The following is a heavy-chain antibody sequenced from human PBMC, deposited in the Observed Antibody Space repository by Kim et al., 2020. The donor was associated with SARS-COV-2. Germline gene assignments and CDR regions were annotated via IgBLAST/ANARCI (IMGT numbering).Heavy chain of an antibody. D-gene: IGHD3-9*01. CDR3: ARAEVVRYFDWLSGSDY. V-gene: IGHV3-30*04. J-gene: IGHJ4*02. CDR1: GFTFSSYA. Sequence: GGSLRLSCAASGFTFSSYAMHWVRQAPGKGLEWVAVISYDGSNKYYADSVKGRFTISRDNSKNTLYLQMNSLRAEDTAVYYCARAEVVRYFDWLSGSDYWGPGALVTVSS. CDR2: ISYDGSNK.